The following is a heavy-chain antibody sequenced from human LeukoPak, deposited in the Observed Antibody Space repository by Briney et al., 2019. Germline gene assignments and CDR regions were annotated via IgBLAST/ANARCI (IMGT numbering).Heavy chain of an antibody. D-gene: IGHD3-10*01. CDR1: GYTFTSYG. J-gene: IGHJ4*02. Sequence: ASVKVSCKASGYTFTSYGISWVRQAPGQGLEWMGWISAYNGNTNYAQKLQGRATMTTDTSTSTAYMELRSLRSDDTAVYYCARDRRGGSGSYYNYWGQGTLVTVSS. CDR3: ARDRRGGSGSYYNY. V-gene: IGHV1-18*01. CDR2: ISAYNGNT.